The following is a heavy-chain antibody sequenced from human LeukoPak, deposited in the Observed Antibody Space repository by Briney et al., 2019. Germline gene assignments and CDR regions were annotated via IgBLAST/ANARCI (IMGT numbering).Heavy chain of an antibody. J-gene: IGHJ4*02. CDR1: GGSVSSSSYY. D-gene: IGHD3-22*01. Sequence: PSETLSLTCTVSGGSVSSSSYYWGWIGQPPGKGLEWIGSIYYSGSTYYNPSLKSRVTISVDTSKNQFSLRLSSVTAADTAVYYCARHQYYYDSTGYYSPHYFDYWGQGTLVTVSS. CDR2: IYYSGST. CDR3: ARHQYYYDSTGYYSPHYFDY. V-gene: IGHV4-39*01.